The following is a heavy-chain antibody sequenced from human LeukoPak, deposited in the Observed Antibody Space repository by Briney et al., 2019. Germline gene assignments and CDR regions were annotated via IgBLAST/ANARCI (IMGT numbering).Heavy chain of an antibody. Sequence: AGGSLRLSCAASGFSVSSNYMNWVRQAPGKGLEWVSAIYTGGSTYYADSVKGRFTISRDNFKNTLCLQMNSLRAEDTAVYYCARDKLGSGYSSDFDYWGQGTLVTVSS. CDR2: IYTGGST. V-gene: IGHV3-53*05. J-gene: IGHJ4*02. CDR3: ARDKLGSGYSSDFDY. CDR1: GFSVSSNY. D-gene: IGHD6-19*01.